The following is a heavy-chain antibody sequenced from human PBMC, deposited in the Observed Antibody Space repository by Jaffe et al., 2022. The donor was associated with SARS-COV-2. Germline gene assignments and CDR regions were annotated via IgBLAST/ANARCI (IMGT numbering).Heavy chain of an antibody. CDR1: GFTFSTYN. CDR2: ISSSSTTI. J-gene: IGHJ4*02. Sequence: EVQLVESGGGLVQPGGSLRLSCAASGFTFSTYNMNWVRQPPGKGLEWVSYISSSSTTIYYADSVKGRFTTSRDNAKNSLYLQMNSLRDEDTAVYYCATRPESLNWGQGTLVTVSS. V-gene: IGHV3-48*02. CDR3: ATRPESLN.